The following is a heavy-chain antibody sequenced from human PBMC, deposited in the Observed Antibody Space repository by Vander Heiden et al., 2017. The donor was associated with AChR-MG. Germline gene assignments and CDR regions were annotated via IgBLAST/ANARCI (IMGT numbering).Heavy chain of an antibody. Sequence: QVQLQQWGAGLLTPSETLSLTCAVSGGSFSGYYWSWVRQPPGKGLEWIGEINQNGSTNYNPSLKSRVTISVDTSKNQFSLKLSSVTAADTAVYYCAGRPFEYWGQGTLVTVSS. CDR1: GGSFSGYY. CDR2: INQNGST. J-gene: IGHJ4*02. V-gene: IGHV4-34*01. CDR3: AGRPFEY.